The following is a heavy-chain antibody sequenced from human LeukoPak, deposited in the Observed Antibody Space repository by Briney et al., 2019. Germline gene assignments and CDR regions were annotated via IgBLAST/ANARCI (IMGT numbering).Heavy chain of an antibody. D-gene: IGHD3-22*01. CDR2: IIPIFGTA. J-gene: IGHJ5*02. V-gene: IGHV1-69*13. Sequence: ASVKVSCKASGGTFSSYAISWVRQAPGQGLEWMGGIIPIFGTANYAQKFQGRVTITADESTSTAYMELSSLRSEDTAVYYCARLIPHYYDSSSPNWLDPWGQGTLVTVSS. CDR1: GGTFSSYA. CDR3: ARLIPHYYDSSSPNWLDP.